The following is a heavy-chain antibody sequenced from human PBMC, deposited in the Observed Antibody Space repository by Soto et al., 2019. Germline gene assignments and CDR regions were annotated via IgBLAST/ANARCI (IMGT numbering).Heavy chain of an antibody. D-gene: IGHD6-19*01. CDR2: INPNSGAT. V-gene: IGHV1-2*02. CDR3: AGESTSGWANWFDP. Sequence: AASVKVSCKASGYTFTDYYIHWVRQAPGQGLEWMGWINPNSGATKSTQRFQGSVTMTRDTSVSTAYMELTSLRSDDTALYYCAGESTSGWANWFDPWGQGTLVTVSS. J-gene: IGHJ5*02. CDR1: GYTFTDYY.